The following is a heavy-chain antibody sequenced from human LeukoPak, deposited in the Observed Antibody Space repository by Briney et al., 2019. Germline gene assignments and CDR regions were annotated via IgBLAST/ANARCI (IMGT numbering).Heavy chain of an antibody. Sequence: PSETLSLTCTVSGASIISDPYYWRWIRQPPGKGLEWIGSIYYSGSTYYSPSLKSRVTMSVDTSTNQFSLKLISVTAADTALYYCARNFYASSGYYLDDFYFDFWGQGTLVTVSS. J-gene: IGHJ4*02. D-gene: IGHD3-22*01. CDR3: ARNFYASSGYYLDDFYFDF. CDR2: IYYSGST. CDR1: GASIISDPYY. V-gene: IGHV4-39*07.